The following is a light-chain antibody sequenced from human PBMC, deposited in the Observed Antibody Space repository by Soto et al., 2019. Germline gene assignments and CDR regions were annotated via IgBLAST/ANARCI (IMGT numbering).Light chain of an antibody. CDR2: DAS. CDR3: QQFSRYPLT. Sequence: VFTQPPVTLSLSPGERATLSCRASQTVRNNYLAWYQQKPGQAPRLLIYDASSRATGIPDRFSGGGSGTDFTLTISRLEPEDFAVYYCQQFSRYPLTFGGGTKVDIK. J-gene: IGKJ4*01. V-gene: IGKV3-20*01. CDR1: QTVRNNY.